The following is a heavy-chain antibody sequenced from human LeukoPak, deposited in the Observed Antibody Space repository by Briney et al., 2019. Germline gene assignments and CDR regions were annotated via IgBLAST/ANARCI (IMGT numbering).Heavy chain of an antibody. CDR2: ISYDGSNK. CDR1: GFTFSSYA. D-gene: IGHD5-18*01. CDR3: ARDVDTAMANPLDY. Sequence: AGGSLRLSCAASGFTFSSYAMHWVRQAPGKELEWVAVISYDGSNKYYADSVKGRFTISRDNSKNTLYLQMNSLRAEDTAVYYCARDVDTAMANPLDYWGQGTLVTVSS. J-gene: IGHJ4*02. V-gene: IGHV3-30-3*01.